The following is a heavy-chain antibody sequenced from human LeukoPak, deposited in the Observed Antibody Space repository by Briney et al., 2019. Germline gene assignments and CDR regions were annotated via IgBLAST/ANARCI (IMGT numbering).Heavy chain of an antibody. Sequence: SETLSLTCTVSGGSISSYYWSWIRQPPGKGLEWFGYIYYSGSTNYNPSLKSRVTISVDTSKNQFSLKLSSVTAADTAVYYCARAPRWLPYFDCWGQGTLVTVSS. CDR2: IYYSGST. D-gene: IGHD5-12*01. V-gene: IGHV4-59*01. CDR1: GGSISSYY. J-gene: IGHJ4*02. CDR3: ARAPRWLPYFDC.